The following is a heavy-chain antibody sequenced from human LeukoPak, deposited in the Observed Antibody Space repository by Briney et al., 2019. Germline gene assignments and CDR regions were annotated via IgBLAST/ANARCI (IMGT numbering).Heavy chain of an antibody. Sequence: VSVKVSCKASGYTFTSYGISWVRQAPGQGLEWMGWISAYKGNTNYAQKFQGRVSMTTDTSTSTAYMELRSLRSDDTAVYYCARWRGADVLRYFDYEMEPAAPSGHFDHWGQGTLVTVSP. J-gene: IGHJ4*02. CDR3: ARWRGADVLRYFDYEMEPAAPSGHFDH. V-gene: IGHV1-18*04. CDR2: ISAYKGNT. CDR1: GYTFTSYG. D-gene: IGHD3-9*01.